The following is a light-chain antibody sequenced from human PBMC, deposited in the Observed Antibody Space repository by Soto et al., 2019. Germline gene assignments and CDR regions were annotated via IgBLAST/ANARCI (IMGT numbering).Light chain of an antibody. CDR3: QYYDSSRT. CDR2: GAS. CDR1: QDVTSTY. J-gene: IGKJ1*01. Sequence: EIVLTQSPDTLSLSPGERATFSCRASQDVTSTYLAWYQQKPGQAPRLLIYGASGRARGIAERFSGSGSGTDFTLTISRLEPEDFAVYYCQYYDSSRTFAQGTRVE. V-gene: IGKV3-20*01.